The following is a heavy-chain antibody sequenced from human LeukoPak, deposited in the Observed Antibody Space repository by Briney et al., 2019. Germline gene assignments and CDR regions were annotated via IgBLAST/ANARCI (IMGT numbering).Heavy chain of an antibody. CDR2: IRSKANSYAT. CDR3: TRLVGEEGADY. J-gene: IGHJ4*02. CDR1: GFTFSGSA. D-gene: IGHD3-16*01. V-gene: IGHV3-73*01. Sequence: SGGSLRLSCAASGFTFSGSAMHWVRQASGKGLEWVGRIRSKANSYATAYAASVKGRFTISRDDSKNTAYLQMNSLKTEDTAVYYCTRLVGEEGADYWGQGTLVTVSS.